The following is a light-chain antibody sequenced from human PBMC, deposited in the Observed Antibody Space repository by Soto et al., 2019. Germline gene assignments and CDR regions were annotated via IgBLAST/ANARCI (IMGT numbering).Light chain of an antibody. CDR3: QCYGDTSMT. CDR2: DAS. J-gene: IGKJ1*01. Sequence: EILFTQSACTLSLSPGERGTLSCRASQTVSSNFLACDQQKPGHAPRLLIFDASTRATGITDRFTGSGSGTDFTLTISRLEPEDFAVYYCQCYGDTSMTFAQGTKVDIK. CDR1: QTVSSNF. V-gene: IGKV3-20*01.